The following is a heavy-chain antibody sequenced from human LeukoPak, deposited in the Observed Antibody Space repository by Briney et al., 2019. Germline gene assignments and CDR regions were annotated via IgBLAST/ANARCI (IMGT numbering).Heavy chain of an antibody. CDR3: SRDRGIAAAGTTFTFVY. CDR1: GYTFTDYY. CDR2: INPNSGGT. D-gene: IGHD6-13*01. Sequence: GASVKVSCKASGYTFTDYYMHWVRQAPGQGLEWMGRINPNSGGTNYAPKFQGRVTMTRGTSISTAYMELSRLTSGGPAVYYCSRDRGIAAAGTTFTFVYWGQGTLVTVSS. V-gene: IGHV1-2*06. J-gene: IGHJ4*02.